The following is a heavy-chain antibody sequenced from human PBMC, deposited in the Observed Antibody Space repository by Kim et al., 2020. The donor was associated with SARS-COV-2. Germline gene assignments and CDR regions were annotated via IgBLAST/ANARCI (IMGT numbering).Heavy chain of an antibody. V-gene: IGHV3-23*01. Sequence: SVKGRFTISRDNSKNTLYLQMNSLRAEDTAVYYCAKGIQLWLRVAYFDYWGQGTLVTVSS. D-gene: IGHD5-18*01. CDR3: AKGIQLWLRVAYFDY. J-gene: IGHJ4*02.